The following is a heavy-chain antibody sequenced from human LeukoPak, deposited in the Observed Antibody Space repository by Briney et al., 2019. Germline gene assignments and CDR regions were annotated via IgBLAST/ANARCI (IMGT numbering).Heavy chain of an antibody. CDR1: GATSSSYA. CDR3: ARDQKVGATPYFGMDV. Sequence: SVKVSCKASGATSSSYAINWVRQAPGQGLEWMGRIIPMLGTVNYAQKFQGRVTIIADKFTSTAYMELSSLRSEDTAVYYCARDQKVGATPYFGMDVWGQGTTVTVSS. J-gene: IGHJ6*02. CDR2: IIPMLGTV. V-gene: IGHV1-69*04. D-gene: IGHD1-26*01.